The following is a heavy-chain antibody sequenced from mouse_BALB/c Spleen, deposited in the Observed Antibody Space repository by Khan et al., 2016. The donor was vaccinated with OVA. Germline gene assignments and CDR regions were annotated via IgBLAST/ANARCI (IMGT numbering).Heavy chain of an antibody. J-gene: IGHJ2*01. CDR1: GFSLTSYG. V-gene: IGHV2-9*02. CDR2: IWAGGST. Sequence: QVQLKESGPGLVAPSQSLSITCTVSGFSLTSYGVHWVRQPPGKGLEWLGVIWAGGSTNYNSALMSRLSISTANSTSHVFFKMNRLQTDDTAMYYCARLEDIWGQGTTLTVSS. D-gene: IGHD1-3*01. CDR3: ARLEDI.